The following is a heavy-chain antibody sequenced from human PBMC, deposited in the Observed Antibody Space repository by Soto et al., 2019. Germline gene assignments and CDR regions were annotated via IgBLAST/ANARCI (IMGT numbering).Heavy chain of an antibody. V-gene: IGHV3-33*01. J-gene: IGHJ4*02. CDR3: ARDVAGDLDY. CDR1: GFTFSSYG. D-gene: IGHD3-10*01. CDR2: IWYDGSNK. Sequence: QVQLVESGGGVVQPGRSLRLSCAASGFTFSSYGMHWVRQAPGKGLEWVAVIWYDGSNKYYADSVKGRFTISRDDSKNTLYLQMNSLRAEDTAVYYCARDVAGDLDYWGQGTLVTVSS.